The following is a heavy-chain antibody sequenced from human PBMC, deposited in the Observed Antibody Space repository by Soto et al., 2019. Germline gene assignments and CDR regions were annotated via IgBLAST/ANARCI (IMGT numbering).Heavy chain of an antibody. Sequence: GSLRLSCAASGFTFSSYGMHWVRQAPGKGLGWVAVIWYDGSNKYYADSVKGRFTISRDNSKNTLYLQMNSLRAEDTAVYYCARGIYGIAAAGSWFDPWGQGTLVTVSS. D-gene: IGHD6-13*01. J-gene: IGHJ5*02. CDR3: ARGIYGIAAAGSWFDP. CDR1: GFTFSSYG. CDR2: IWYDGSNK. V-gene: IGHV3-33*01.